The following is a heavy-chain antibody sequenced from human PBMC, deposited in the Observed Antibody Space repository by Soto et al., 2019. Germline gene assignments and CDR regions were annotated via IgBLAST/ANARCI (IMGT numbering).Heavy chain of an antibody. CDR1: GFTFSNAW. CDR2: IKSKTDGGTT. D-gene: IGHD3-3*02. CDR3: TTDKSIAVLEWLLYGTDHYYFDY. V-gene: IGHV3-15*01. Sequence: EVQLVESGGGLVKPGGSLRLSCAASGFTFSNAWMSWVRQAPGKGLEWVGRIKSKTDGGTTDYAAPVKGRFTISRDDSKTTLYLQMNSLKTEDTAVYYCTTDKSIAVLEWLLYGTDHYYFDYWGQGTLVTVSS. J-gene: IGHJ4*02.